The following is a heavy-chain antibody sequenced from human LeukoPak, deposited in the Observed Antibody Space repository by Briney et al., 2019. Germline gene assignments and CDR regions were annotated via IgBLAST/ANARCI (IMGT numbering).Heavy chain of an antibody. J-gene: IGHJ6*03. CDR2: INHSGST. CDR3: ARGILGIHYYYYMDV. D-gene: IGHD3-16*01. CDR1: GGSFSGYY. Sequence: SETLSLTCAVYGGSFSGYYWSWIRQPPGKGLEWIGEINHSGSTNYNPSLKSRVTISVDTSKNQFSLKLSSVTAADTAVYYCARGILGIHYYYYMDVWGKGTTVTVSS. V-gene: IGHV4-34*01.